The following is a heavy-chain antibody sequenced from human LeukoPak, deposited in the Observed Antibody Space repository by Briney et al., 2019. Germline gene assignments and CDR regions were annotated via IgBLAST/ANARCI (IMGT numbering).Heavy chain of an antibody. CDR1: GGSISSYY. CDR2: IYYSGST. J-gene: IGHJ3*02. Sequence: SETLSLTSTVSGGSISSYYWSWIPQPPGQGLKCCGYIYYSGSTNYNPSLKRRVTISVDTSKNQFSLRLSSVADADTAVYYCARDRYNWNDASDAIDIWGQGTMVTVSS. V-gene: IGHV4-59*01. CDR3: ARDRYNWNDASDAIDI. D-gene: IGHD1-20*01.